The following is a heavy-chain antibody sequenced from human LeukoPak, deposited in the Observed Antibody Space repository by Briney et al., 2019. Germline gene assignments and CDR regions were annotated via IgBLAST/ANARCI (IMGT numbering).Heavy chain of an antibody. V-gene: IGHV3-7*01. CDR1: GFTFSHYY. Sequence: GGSLRLSCAASGFTFSHYYMSWVRQAPGKGLEWVANIKQDGSEQFYLDSVKGRFTISRDNAKNSLYLQMNSLRAEDTAVYYCARVGADWQRYFDYWGQGTLVTVSS. CDR2: IKQDGSEQ. D-gene: IGHD3-10*01. J-gene: IGHJ4*02. CDR3: ARVGADWQRYFDY.